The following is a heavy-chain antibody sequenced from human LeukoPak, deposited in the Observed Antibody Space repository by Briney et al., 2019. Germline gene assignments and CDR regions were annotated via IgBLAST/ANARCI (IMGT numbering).Heavy chain of an antibody. Sequence: ASETLSLTCTVSGGSISSGSYYWSWIRQPAGKGLEWIGRIYTSGSTNYNPSLKSRVTISVDTSKNQFSLKLSSVTAADTAVYYCARRPAAIYYMDVWGKGTTVTVSS. J-gene: IGHJ6*03. D-gene: IGHD2-2*01. CDR1: GGSISSGSYY. V-gene: IGHV4-61*02. CDR2: IYTSGST. CDR3: ARRPAAIYYMDV.